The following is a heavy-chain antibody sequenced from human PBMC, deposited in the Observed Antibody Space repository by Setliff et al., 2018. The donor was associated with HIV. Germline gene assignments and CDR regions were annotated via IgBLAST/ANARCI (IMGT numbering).Heavy chain of an antibody. D-gene: IGHD3-10*01. CDR1: GGSFSGYY. CDR2: INHSGST. CDR3: ARGRLYGVVDY. Sequence: SETLSLTCAVYGGSFSGYYWSWIRQPPGKGLEWIGEINHSGSTNYNPSLKSRVNISVDTSKNQFSLKLTSVTAADTAVYYCARGRLYGVVDYWGQGTLVTVSS. V-gene: IGHV4-34*01. J-gene: IGHJ4*02.